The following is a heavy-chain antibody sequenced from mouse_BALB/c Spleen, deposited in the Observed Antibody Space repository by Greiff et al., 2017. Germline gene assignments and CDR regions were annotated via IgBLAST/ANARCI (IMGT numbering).Heavy chain of an antibody. J-gene: IGHJ2*01. CDR3: ARAHYYGYIDY. CDR2: ISSGSSTI. V-gene: IGHV5-17*02. Sequence: EVKLMESGGGLVHPGGSRKLSCAASGFTFSSFGMHWVRQAPEKGLEWVAYISSGSSTIYYADTVKGRFTISRDNPKNTLFLQMTSLRSEDTAMYYCARAHYYGYIDYWGQGTTLTVSS. CDR1: GFTFSSFG. D-gene: IGHD1-2*01.